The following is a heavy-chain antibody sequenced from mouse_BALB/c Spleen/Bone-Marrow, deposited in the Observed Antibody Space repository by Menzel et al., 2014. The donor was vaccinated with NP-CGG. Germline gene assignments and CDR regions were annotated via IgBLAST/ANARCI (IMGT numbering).Heavy chain of an antibody. D-gene: IGHD1-2*01. Sequence: EVKLQESGGGLVQPGGSLKLSCAASGFDFSRYWMTWVRQAPGKGLEWIGEINPDSSTINYAPSLKDKFIISRDNAKNTPYLQMSKVRSEDTALYYCAKNYYYGYVAYWGQGTLVTVSA. J-gene: IGHJ3*01. CDR1: GFDFSRYW. CDR3: AKNYYYGYVAY. CDR2: INPDSSTI. V-gene: IGHV4-1*02.